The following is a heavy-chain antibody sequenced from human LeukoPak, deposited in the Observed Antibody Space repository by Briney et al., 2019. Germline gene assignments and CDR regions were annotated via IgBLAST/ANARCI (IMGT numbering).Heavy chain of an antibody. CDR3: AKDLSSAITSALVLDV. Sequence: GGSLRLSCAASGFTFSSYWMSWVRHTPGKGLEWGAGITWNRDNIGYGDSVKGRFTISRDNVKNVLYLQMNSLRPEDTALYYCAKDLSSAITSALVLDVWGQGTTV. J-gene: IGHJ6*02. CDR1: GFTFSSYW. V-gene: IGHV3-9*01. CDR2: ITWNRDNI. D-gene: IGHD3-22*01.